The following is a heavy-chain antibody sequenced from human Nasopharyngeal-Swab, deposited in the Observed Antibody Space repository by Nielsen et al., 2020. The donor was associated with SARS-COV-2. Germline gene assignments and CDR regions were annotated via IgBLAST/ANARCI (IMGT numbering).Heavy chain of an antibody. CDR2: ISGSGGST. J-gene: IGHJ4*02. V-gene: IGHV3-23*01. CDR3: VKGPPAVIHYFDY. Sequence: GGSLRLSCTASGFTFSSYAMSWVRQAPGKGLEWVSAISGSGGSTYYADSVKGRFTISRDNSKNTLYLQMNSLRAEDTAVYYCVKGPPAVIHYFDYWGQGTLVTVSS. D-gene: IGHD2-21*01. CDR1: GFTFSSYA.